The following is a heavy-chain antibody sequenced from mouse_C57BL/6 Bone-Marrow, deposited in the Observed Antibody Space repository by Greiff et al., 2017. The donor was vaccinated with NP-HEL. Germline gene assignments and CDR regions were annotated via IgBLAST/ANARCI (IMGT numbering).Heavy chain of an antibody. CDR2: IHPNSGST. V-gene: IGHV1-64*01. J-gene: IGHJ2*01. CDR3: ARWHYGSSYDY. CDR1: GYTFTSYW. D-gene: IGHD1-1*01. Sequence: QVQLQQPGAELVKPGASVKLSCKASGYTFTSYWMHWVKQRPGQGLEWIGVIHPNSGSTNYNEKFKSKATLTVDKSSSTAYMQLSSLTSEDSAVYYCARWHYGSSYDYWGQGTTLTVSS.